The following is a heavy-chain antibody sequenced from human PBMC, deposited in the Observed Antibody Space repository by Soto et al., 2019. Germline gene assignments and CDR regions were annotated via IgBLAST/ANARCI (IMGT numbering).Heavy chain of an antibody. Sequence: SETLSLTCAVYGGSFSGYYWSWIRQPPGKGLEWIGEINHSGSTNYNPSLKSRVTISVDTSKNQFSLKLSSVTAADTAVYYCARVSYYDFWSGYYSHLNWFDPWGQGTLVTVSS. D-gene: IGHD3-3*01. J-gene: IGHJ5*02. CDR3: ARVSYYDFWSGYYSHLNWFDP. CDR2: INHSGST. CDR1: GGSFSGYY. V-gene: IGHV4-34*01.